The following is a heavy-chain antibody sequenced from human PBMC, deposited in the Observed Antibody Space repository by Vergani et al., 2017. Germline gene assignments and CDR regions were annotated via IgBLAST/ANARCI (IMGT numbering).Heavy chain of an antibody. CDR2: ISGSGGST. CDR1: GFTFSSYG. V-gene: IGHV3-23*01. J-gene: IGHJ4*02. Sequence: EVQLLESGGGLVQPGGSLRLSCAASGFTFSSYGMSWVRQAPGKGLEWVSAISGSGGSTYYADSVKGRFTISRDNSKNTLYQQMNSLRAEDTAVYYCAKFRRDFRSGYYFDYWGQGTLVTVSS. D-gene: IGHD3-3*01. CDR3: AKFRRDFRSGYYFDY.